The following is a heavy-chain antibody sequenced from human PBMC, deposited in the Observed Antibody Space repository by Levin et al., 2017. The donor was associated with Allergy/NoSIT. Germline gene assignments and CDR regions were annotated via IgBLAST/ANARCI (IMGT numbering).Heavy chain of an antibody. CDR1: GFTFSSYA. D-gene: IGHD2-21*02. Sequence: GGSLRLSCAASGFTFSSYAMHWVRQAPGKGLEWVAVISYDGSNKYYADSVKGRFTISRDNSKNTLYLQMNSLRAEDTAVYYCARRRLAYCGGDCYFVGGAFDIWGQGTMVTVSS. V-gene: IGHV3-30-3*01. CDR3: ARRRLAYCGGDCYFVGGAFDI. CDR2: ISYDGSNK. J-gene: IGHJ3*02.